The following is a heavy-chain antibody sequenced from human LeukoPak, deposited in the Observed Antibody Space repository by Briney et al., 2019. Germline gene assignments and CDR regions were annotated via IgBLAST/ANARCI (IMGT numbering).Heavy chain of an antibody. J-gene: IGHJ4*02. D-gene: IGHD7-27*01. CDR2: IKQDGSEK. Sequence: QSGGSLRLSCAASGFIFSSYWMSWVRQAPGKGLEWVANIKQDGSEKYYVDSVKGRFTISRDNAKNSLYLQMNSLRAEDTAVYYCVRESFSRGDFNWGQGTLVSVSS. V-gene: IGHV3-7*01. CDR3: VRESFSRGDFN. CDR1: GFIFSSYW.